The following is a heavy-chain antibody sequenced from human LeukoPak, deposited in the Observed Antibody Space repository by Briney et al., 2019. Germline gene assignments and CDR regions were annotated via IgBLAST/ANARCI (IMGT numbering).Heavy chain of an antibody. D-gene: IGHD4-17*01. V-gene: IGHV3-73*01. CDR2: IRSTANNYAT. CDR3: TRRYGKNSWWFDP. J-gene: IGHJ5*02. Sequence: GGSLRLSCATSGLTFSASAMHWVRQASGKGLEWVGRIRSTANNYATAYAASVKGRFTISRDDSKNTAYLQMDSLKTEDTAVYYCTRRYGKNSWWFDPWGQGTLVTVSS. CDR1: GLTFSASA.